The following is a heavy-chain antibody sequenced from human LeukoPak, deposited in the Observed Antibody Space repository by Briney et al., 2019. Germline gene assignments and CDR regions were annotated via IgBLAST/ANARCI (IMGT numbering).Heavy chain of an antibody. V-gene: IGHV4-59*08. J-gene: IGHJ4*02. CDR2: IYYSGST. CDR1: GGSISSYY. CDR3: ARLSRGYNFDY. D-gene: IGHD5-24*01. Sequence: SETLSLTCTVSGGSISSYYWSWIRQPPGNGLEWIGYIYYSGSTNYNPSLKSRVTISVDTSKNQFSLKLSSVTAADTAVYYCARLSRGYNFDYWGQGTLVTVSS.